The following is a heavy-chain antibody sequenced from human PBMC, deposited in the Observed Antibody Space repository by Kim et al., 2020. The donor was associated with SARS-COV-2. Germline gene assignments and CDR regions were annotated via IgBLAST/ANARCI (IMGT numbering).Heavy chain of an antibody. D-gene: IGHD6-13*01. J-gene: IGHJ6*02. CDR1: GFTFNTYS. CDR2: ISSNRVTI. CDR3: ARGIAVAARYGMDV. V-gene: IGHV3-48*02. Sequence: GGSLRLSCAASGFTFNTYSMNWVRQAPGKGLEWLSYISSNRVTIHYADSVKGRFTISRDNAKNSLSLQMNSLRDEDTAVYYCARGIAVAARYGMDVWGQG.